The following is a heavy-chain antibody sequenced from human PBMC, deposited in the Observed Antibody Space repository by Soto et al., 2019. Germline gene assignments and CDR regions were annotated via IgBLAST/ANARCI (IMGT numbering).Heavy chain of an antibody. J-gene: IGHJ4*02. D-gene: IGHD4-17*01. V-gene: IGHV4-39*02. CDR2: IYYSGST. CDR3: ARDLGYGDPFDY. Sequence: SETLSLTSTVSGGSISSSSYYWGWIRQPPGKGLEWIGNIYYSGSTYYNPSLKSRVTISVDTSKNQFSLKLSSVTAADTAVYYCARDLGYGDPFDYWVQGILVT. CDR1: GGSISSSSYY.